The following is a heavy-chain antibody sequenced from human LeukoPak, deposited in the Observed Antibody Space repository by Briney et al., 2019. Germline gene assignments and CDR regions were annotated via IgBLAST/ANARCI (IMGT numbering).Heavy chain of an antibody. V-gene: IGHV1-2*06. D-gene: IGHD3-22*01. J-gene: IGHJ4*02. CDR3: ARVGYYESSGYYEY. CDR1: GYTLTDYY. CDR2: INPNSGGT. Sequence: ASVKVSCKASGYTLTDYYMHWARQAPGQGLEWMGRINPNSGGTNYAQKFQGRVTMTRDTSIGTVYMELSRLRSDDTAVYYCARVGYYESSGYYEYWGQGTLVTVSS.